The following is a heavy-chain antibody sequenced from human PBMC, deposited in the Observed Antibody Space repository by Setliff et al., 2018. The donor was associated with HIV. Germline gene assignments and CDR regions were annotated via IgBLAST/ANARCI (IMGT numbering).Heavy chain of an antibody. V-gene: IGHV4-61*05. CDR2: IYNTETT. CDR3: AKSSPSIGYISDH. CDR1: GGSITRTPYY. D-gene: IGHD5-12*01. Sequence: PSETLSLTCTVSGGSITRTPYYWGWIRQPPGKGLEWIGFIYNTETTNYNPSLKSRVTISTDTSKNQFSLNVRSVTAADTAVYFCAKSSPSIGYISDHWGQGTLVTVSS. J-gene: IGHJ4*02.